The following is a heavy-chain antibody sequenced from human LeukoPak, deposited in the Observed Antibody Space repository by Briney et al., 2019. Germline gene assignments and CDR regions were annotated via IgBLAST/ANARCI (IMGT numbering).Heavy chain of an antibody. D-gene: IGHD2-15*01. Sequence: GGSLRLSCAASGFTFSSSSMNWVRQAPGKGLEWVSYISGSSRTIWYSDSVKGRFTISRDNAKNSLYLQMSSLRAEDTAVYYCARDYQWSFDYWGQGTLVTVSS. CDR3: ARDYQWSFDY. V-gene: IGHV3-48*01. J-gene: IGHJ4*02. CDR1: GFTFSSSS. CDR2: ISGSSRTI.